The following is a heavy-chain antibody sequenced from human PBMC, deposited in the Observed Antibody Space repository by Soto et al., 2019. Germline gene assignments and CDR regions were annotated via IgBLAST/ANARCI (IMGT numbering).Heavy chain of an antibody. D-gene: IGHD4-4*01. J-gene: IGHJ6*03. CDR2: ISPYNGNT. V-gene: IGHV1-18*01. Sequence: ASVKVSCKASGYTFSSYAISWVRQAPGQGFEWMGWISPYNGNTNYAQNLQGRVTMTTDTSTTTAYMELRSLRSDDTAIYYCARGTTVTTTPTYYYMDVWGKGTTVTVSS. CDR3: ARGTTVTTTPTYYYMDV. CDR1: GYTFSSYA.